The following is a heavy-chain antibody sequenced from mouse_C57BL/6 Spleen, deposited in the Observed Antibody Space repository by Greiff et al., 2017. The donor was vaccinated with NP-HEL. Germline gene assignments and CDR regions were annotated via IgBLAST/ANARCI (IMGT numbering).Heavy chain of an antibody. V-gene: IGHV1-62-2*01. CDR3: ARHEDKGWGKRSYARDY. Sequence: QVQLQQSGAELVKPGASVKLSCKASGYTFTEYTIHWVKQRSGQGLEWIGWFYPGSGSIKYNEKFKDKATLTADKSSSTVYMELSRLTSEDSAVYLCARHEDKGWGKRSYARDYGGQGTSVTVSS. J-gene: IGHJ4*01. CDR2: FYPGSGSI. CDR1: GYTFTEYT. D-gene: IGHD1-1*01.